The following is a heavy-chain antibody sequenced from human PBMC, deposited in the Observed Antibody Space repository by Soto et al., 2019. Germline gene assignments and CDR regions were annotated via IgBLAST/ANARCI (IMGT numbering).Heavy chain of an antibody. V-gene: IGHV4-59*01. CDR3: ARAGTSSWFVDTFDV. Sequence: QVQLQESGPGLVKPSETLSLTCTVSGGSISGYYWTWVRQPPGRGLESIGYIYSSGSTGYNPSLQSRVTISVDTSKNQFSPKFSSVHHADTAIYYCARAGTSSWFVDTFDVWGQGTMVTVSS. CDR2: IYSSGST. D-gene: IGHD6-13*01. J-gene: IGHJ3*01. CDR1: GGSISGYY.